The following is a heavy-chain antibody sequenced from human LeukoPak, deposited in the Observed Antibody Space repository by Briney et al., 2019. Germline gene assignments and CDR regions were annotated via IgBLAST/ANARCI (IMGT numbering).Heavy chain of an antibody. D-gene: IGHD3-10*01. CDR2: IYSGGNT. CDR1: GFTVNGNY. Sequence: PGGSLRLSCAASGFTVNGNYMSWVRQAPGKGLEWVSLIYSGGNTYYADSVKGRFTISRDNSMHTLYLQMNSLRVEDTAIYYCARSLWFATTNFDYWGQGSLVTVSS. CDR3: ARSLWFATTNFDY. V-gene: IGHV3-53*05. J-gene: IGHJ4*02.